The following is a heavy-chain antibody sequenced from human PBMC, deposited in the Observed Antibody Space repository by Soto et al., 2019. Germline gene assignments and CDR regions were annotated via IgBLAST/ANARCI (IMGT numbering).Heavy chain of an antibody. CDR2: INHSGST. J-gene: IGHJ6*02. Sequence: PXETLSLTCAVYGGSLSGYYWSWIRQPPGKGLDWIGEINHSGSTNYNPSLKGRVTISVDTSKNQFSLKLSSVTAADTAVYYCARGRGLGYCSSTSCYYYYYYGMDVWGQGTTVTVSS. D-gene: IGHD2-2*01. CDR1: GGSLSGYY. V-gene: IGHV4-34*01. CDR3: ARGRGLGYCSSTSCYYYYYYGMDV.